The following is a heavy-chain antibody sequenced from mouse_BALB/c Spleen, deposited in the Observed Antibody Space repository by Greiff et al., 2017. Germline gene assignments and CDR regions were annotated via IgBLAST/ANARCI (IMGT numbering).Heavy chain of an antibody. J-gene: IGHJ2*01. CDR3: ARSGYGNYGDY. Sequence: VQLVESGAELARPGASVKMSCKASGYTFTSYTMHWVNQRPGQGLEWIGYINPSSGYTNYNQKFKDKATLTADKSSSTAYMQLSSLTSEDSAVYYCARSGYGNYGDYWGQGTTLTVSS. CDR2: INPSSGYT. CDR1: GYTFTSYT. D-gene: IGHD2-10*02. V-gene: IGHV1-4*01.